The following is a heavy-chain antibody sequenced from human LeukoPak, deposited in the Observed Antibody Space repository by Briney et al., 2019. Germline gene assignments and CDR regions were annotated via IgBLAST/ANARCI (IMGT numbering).Heavy chain of an antibody. CDR2: IYYDGST. Sequence: PSETLSLTCTVSGGSISSTNHFGAWIRQPPGKGLEWLGNIYYDGSTFYNPSLKSRVTISMDTSRNQFSLELSSVTAADTAVYYCGGSAMITPWFFDYWGQGTLVTVSS. CDR3: GGSAMITPWFFDY. V-gene: IGHV4-39*07. CDR1: GGSISSTNHF. J-gene: IGHJ4*02. D-gene: IGHD5-18*01.